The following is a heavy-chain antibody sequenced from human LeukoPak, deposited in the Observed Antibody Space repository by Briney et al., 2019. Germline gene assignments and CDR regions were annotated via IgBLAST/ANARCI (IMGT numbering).Heavy chain of an antibody. CDR3: ARGKAAAASTLPFDP. CDR1: GGSINYYY. J-gene: IGHJ5*02. V-gene: IGHV4-59*01. CDR2: IYYSGST. D-gene: IGHD6-13*01. Sequence: SETLSLTCTVSGGSINYYYWTWSRHPQGKGRKGLGHIYYSGSTNYNSSLKSRVTISVDTSRNQFSLKLSSLTAADTAVYYCARGKAAAASTLPFDPWGQGTLVTVSS.